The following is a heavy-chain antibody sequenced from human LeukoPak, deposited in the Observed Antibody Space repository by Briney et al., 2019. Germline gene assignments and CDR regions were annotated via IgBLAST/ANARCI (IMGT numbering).Heavy chain of an antibody. CDR1: GFTFSSYW. D-gene: IGHD4-17*01. V-gene: IGHV3-7*01. J-gene: IGHJ4*02. CDR2: IKQDGSEK. Sequence: GGSLRLSCAASGFTFSSYWMSWVRQAPGKGLEWVANIKQDGSEKYYVDSVKGRFTISRDNAENSLYLQMNSLRAEDTAVYYCARDRNYGDYDVWGQGTLVTVSS. CDR3: ARDRNYGDYDV.